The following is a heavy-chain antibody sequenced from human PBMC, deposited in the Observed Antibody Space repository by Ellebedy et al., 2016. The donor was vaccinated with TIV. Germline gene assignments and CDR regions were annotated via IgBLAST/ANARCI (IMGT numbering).Heavy chain of an antibody. V-gene: IGHV3-23*01. CDR1: GFTFSSYV. D-gene: IGHD4-17*01. J-gene: IGHJ4*02. Sequence: GGSLRLSXRASGFTFSSYVMSWVRQAPGKGLKWVSGLSRSGDTTYYADSVKGRLTISRDNPKNTLYLQMNSLRAEDTAVYYCARDRDDDGDFVFDSWGQGTLVTVSA. CDR2: LSRSGDTT. CDR3: ARDRDDDGDFVFDS.